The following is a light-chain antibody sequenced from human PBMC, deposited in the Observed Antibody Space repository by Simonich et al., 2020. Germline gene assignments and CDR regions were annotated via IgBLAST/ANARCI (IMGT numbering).Light chain of an antibody. CDR1: QSISSW. CDR3: QQYYSFPPWT. Sequence: DIQMTQSPSTLSASVGDRVTITCRASQSISSWLAWYQQKPGKAPKPLIYKAFSLESGVPSRFSGSGSGTDFTLTISSLQAEDVAVYYCQQYYSFPPWTFGQGTKVEIK. CDR2: KAF. V-gene: IGKV1-5*03. J-gene: IGKJ1*01.